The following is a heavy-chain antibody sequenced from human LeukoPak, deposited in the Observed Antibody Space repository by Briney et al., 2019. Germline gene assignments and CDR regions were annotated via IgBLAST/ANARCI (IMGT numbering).Heavy chain of an antibody. Sequence: GGSLRLSCAASGFTFSSYWMSWVRQAPGKGLEWVSTISGSGDNTYYADSVKGRFTIPRDNSKNTLYLQMNSLRTEDTALYYCARDTRLGYCRSTSCYASWFDPWGQGTLVTVSS. CDR3: ARDTRLGYCRSTSCYASWFDP. CDR2: ISGSGDNT. V-gene: IGHV3-23*01. D-gene: IGHD2-2*01. J-gene: IGHJ5*02. CDR1: GFTFSSYW.